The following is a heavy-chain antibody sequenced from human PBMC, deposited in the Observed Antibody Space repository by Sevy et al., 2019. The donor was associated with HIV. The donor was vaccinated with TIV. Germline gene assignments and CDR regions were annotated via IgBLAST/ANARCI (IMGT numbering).Heavy chain of an antibody. Sequence: GGSLRLSCAASGFIFSNYPIHWVRQAPGKGLEWVAVISYDGNNKYADSVKGRFTISRDNSKNTRYLQMNSLRAEETAVYYCARDGSSGGLFLKDYYYFGMDVWGQGTTVTVSS. CDR3: ARDGSSGGLFLKDYYYFGMDV. CDR2: ISYDGNNK. CDR1: GFIFSNYP. V-gene: IGHV3-30*04. J-gene: IGHJ6*02. D-gene: IGHD3-16*01.